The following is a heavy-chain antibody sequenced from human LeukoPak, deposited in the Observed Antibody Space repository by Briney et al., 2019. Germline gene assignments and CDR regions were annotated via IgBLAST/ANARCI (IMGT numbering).Heavy chain of an antibody. D-gene: IGHD3/OR15-3a*01. J-gene: IGHJ4*02. CDR1: GGSISSSAYH. CDR3: ASVEFRHGLQVGY. V-gene: IGHV4-31*03. CDR2: IYYTGRT. Sequence: SQTLSLTCSVSGGSISSSAYHWSWFRQHPGKGLEWIGYIYYTGRTYYSPSLKSRVTISLDTSKNQFSLNLSSLTAADTAVYYCASVEFRHGLQVGYWGQGTLVAVSS.